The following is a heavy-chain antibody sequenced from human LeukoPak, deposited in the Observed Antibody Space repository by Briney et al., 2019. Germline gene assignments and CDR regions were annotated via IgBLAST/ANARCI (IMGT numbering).Heavy chain of an antibody. V-gene: IGHV3-66*02. CDR1: GFTVSSNY. J-gene: IGHJ4*02. Sequence: GGSLRLSCAASGFTVSSNYMSWVRQAPGKGLEWVSVIYSGGSTYYADSVKGRFTISRDNSKNTLYLQMNSLRAEDTAVYYCARTPPYNWNPAYYFDYWGQGTLVTVPS. CDR3: ARTPPYNWNPAYYFDY. D-gene: IGHD1-20*01. CDR2: IYSGGST.